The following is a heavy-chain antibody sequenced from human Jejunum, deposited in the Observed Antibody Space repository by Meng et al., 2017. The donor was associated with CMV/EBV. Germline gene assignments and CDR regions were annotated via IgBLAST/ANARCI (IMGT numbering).Heavy chain of an antibody. V-gene: IGHV1-18*04. J-gene: IGHJ4*02. CDR2: ISLGNGQT. Sequence: QVHLLHAGAEGKKPGASVKSSCKTSGYTFTDHNIGWVRQAPGQGLEWVGWISLGNGQTVYGHKVQGRVTVTTDTSTSTAYMELRSLRSDDTAMYYCARDVWGFDYWGQGTLVTVSS. CDR3: ARDVWGFDY. CDR1: GYTFTDHN. D-gene: IGHD7-27*01.